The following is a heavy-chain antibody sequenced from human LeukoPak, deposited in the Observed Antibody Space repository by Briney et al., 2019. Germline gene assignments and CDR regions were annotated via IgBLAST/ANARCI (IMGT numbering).Heavy chain of an antibody. CDR3: AAVGIAVAPGGDY. CDR1: GGTFSSYA. Sequence: GASVKVSCKASGGTFSSYAISWVRQAPGQGLEWMGGIIPIFGTANYAQKFQGRVTITTDESTSTAYMELSSLRSEDTAVYYCAAVGIAVAPGGDYWGQGTLVTVSS. J-gene: IGHJ4*02. V-gene: IGHV1-69*05. D-gene: IGHD6-19*01. CDR2: IIPIFGTA.